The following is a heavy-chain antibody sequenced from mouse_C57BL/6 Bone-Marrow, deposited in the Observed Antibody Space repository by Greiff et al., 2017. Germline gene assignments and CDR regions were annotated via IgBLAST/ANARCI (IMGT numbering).Heavy chain of an antibody. CDR3: ARAHTYDPSDY. Sequence: QVQLQQSGAELVKPGASVKISCKASGYAFSSYWMNWVKQRPGQGLEWIGKIYPGGGDTNYNGKFKGKATLTADKSSSTAYMQLSSLTSEDSAVYYCARAHTYDPSDYWGQGTTLTVSS. V-gene: IGHV1-80*01. D-gene: IGHD2-12*01. CDR2: IYPGGGDT. CDR1: GYAFSSYW. J-gene: IGHJ2*01.